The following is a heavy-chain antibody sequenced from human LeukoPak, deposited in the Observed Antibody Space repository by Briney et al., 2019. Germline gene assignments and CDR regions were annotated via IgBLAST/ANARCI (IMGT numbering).Heavy chain of an antibody. CDR3: ARWDYGDAHASDI. CDR2: ISAYNGNT. V-gene: IGHV1-18*04. Sequence: GASVKVSCKASGYTFTGYYIHWVRQAPGQGLEWMGWISAYNGNTNYAQKLQGRVTMTTDTSTSTAYMELRSLRSDDTAVYYCARWDYGDAHASDIWGQGTMVTVSS. J-gene: IGHJ3*02. D-gene: IGHD4-17*01. CDR1: GYTFTGYY.